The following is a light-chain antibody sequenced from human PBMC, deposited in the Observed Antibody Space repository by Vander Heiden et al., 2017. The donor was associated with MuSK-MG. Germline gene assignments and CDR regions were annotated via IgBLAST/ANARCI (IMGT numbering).Light chain of an antibody. CDR1: NIESKS. V-gene: IGLV3-21*02. CDR2: EDS. CDR3: QVWDSSNDHV. J-gene: IGLJ2*01. Sequence: SYVLTQPPSVSVAPGQTARISCGGNNIESKSVNWYQKKSGQAPVLVVHEDSDRSSGIPDRVSGSSSGNTATLTISRAEAGDEADYYCQVWDSSNDHVFGGGTKLTVL.